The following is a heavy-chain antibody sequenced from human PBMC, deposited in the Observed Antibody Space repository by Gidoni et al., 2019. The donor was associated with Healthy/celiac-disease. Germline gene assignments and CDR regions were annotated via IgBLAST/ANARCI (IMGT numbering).Heavy chain of an antibody. D-gene: IGHD1-1*01. V-gene: IGHV3-30*01. CDR2: ISYDGSNK. J-gene: IGHJ6*02. CDR3: ARGLFEWTTGTSYYYYGMDV. CDR1: GFTFSNYA. Sequence: QVQLVESGGGVVQPGRSMRLSCAASGFTFSNYAIHWVRQAPGKGLHWVAVISYDGSNKYYVDSVKGRFLISRDDSKNTLYLQMNSLRAEDTAVYSCARGLFEWTTGTSYYYYGMDVWGQGTTVTVSS.